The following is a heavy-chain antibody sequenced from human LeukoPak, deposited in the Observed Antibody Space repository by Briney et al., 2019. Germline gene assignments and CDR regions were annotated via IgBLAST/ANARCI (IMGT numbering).Heavy chain of an antibody. Sequence: GGSLRLSYPASGFVFENYYMYWIRQAPGKGLEWVAHIRQDGDNKVYAASLKGRFTISRDNSEKTVFLQMNSVRPDDTAVYFCARDAAMTHRGYFDIWGRGTLVTVSS. D-gene: IGHD6-25*01. J-gene: IGHJ2*01. CDR2: IRQDGDNK. V-gene: IGHV3-30*02. CDR3: ARDAAMTHRGYFDI. CDR1: GFVFENYY.